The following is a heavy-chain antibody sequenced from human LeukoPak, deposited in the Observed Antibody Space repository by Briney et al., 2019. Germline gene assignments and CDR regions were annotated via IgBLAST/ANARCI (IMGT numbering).Heavy chain of an antibody. CDR3: VKDNALDY. J-gene: IGHJ4*02. CDR1: GFSFSSYG. CDR2: IRYDGNNK. Sequence: GGSLRLSCAGSGFSFSSYGMHWVRQAPGKGLEWMAFIRYDGNNKLYADSVKGRFTISRDNSKNTLYLHINSLRAEDTAVYYCVKDNALDYWGQGTLVIVSS. V-gene: IGHV3-30*02.